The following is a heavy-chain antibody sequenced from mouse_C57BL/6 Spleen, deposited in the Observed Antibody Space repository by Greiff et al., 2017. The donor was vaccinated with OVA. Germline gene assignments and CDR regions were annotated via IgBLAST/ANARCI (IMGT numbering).Heavy chain of an antibody. J-gene: IGHJ3*01. CDR2: IYPGDGDT. V-gene: IGHV1-82*01. CDR3: ARWVITTVVEGCSY. CDR1: GYAFSSSW. Sequence: QVQLQQSGPELVKPGASVKISCKASGYAFSSSWMNWLKQRPGQGLEWIGRIYPGDGDTNYNGKFKGKASLTAYKASSTAYMQVSSLTSEDSAVYFWARWVITTVVEGCSYWGQGTLVTVSA. D-gene: IGHD1-1*01.